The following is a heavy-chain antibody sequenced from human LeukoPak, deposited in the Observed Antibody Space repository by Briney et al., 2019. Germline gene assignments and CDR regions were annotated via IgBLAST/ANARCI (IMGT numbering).Heavy chain of an antibody. CDR2: INPNSGGT. D-gene: IGHD3-3*01. Sequence: GASVKVSCKASGYTFTGYYMHWVRQAPGQGLEWMGWINPNSGGTNYAQKFQGRVTMTRDTSISTAYMELSRLRSDDTAVYYCARGAIYDFWSGCRFDPWGQGTLVTVSS. V-gene: IGHV1-2*02. J-gene: IGHJ5*02. CDR1: GYTFTGYY. CDR3: ARGAIYDFWSGCRFDP.